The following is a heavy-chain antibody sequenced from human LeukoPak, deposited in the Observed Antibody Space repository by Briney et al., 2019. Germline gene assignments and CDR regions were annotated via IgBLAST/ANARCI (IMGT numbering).Heavy chain of an antibody. CDR1: GFTFNYYY. CDR3: ARDSRGWFDP. Sequence: GGSLRLSCAASGFTFNYYYMSWVRQAPGMALEWVSYISSSGDIISYADSMKGRFTISRDNAKNSLYLQMTSLRVEDTAVYYCARDSRGWFDPWGQGTLVTVSS. CDR2: ISSSGDII. D-gene: IGHD2-2*01. V-gene: IGHV3-11*04. J-gene: IGHJ5*02.